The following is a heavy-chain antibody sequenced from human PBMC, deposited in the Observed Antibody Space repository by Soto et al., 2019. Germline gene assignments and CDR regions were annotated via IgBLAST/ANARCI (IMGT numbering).Heavy chain of an antibody. Sequence: GSLRLSCAASGFTFSSYGMHWVRQAPGKGLEWVAVIWYDGSNKYYADSVKGRFTISRDNSKNTLYLQMNSLRAEDTAVYYCAREMGSSSPYYYYYGMDVWGQGTTVTVSS. D-gene: IGHD6-6*01. CDR2: IWYDGSNK. V-gene: IGHV3-33*01. CDR3: AREMGSSSPYYYYYGMDV. CDR1: GFTFSSYG. J-gene: IGHJ6*02.